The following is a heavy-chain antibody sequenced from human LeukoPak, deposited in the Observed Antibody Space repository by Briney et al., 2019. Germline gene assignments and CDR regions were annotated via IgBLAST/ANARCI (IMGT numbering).Heavy chain of an antibody. CDR3: ARGMTTNNY. V-gene: IGHV4-59*01. CDR1: GGSISSYY. Sequence: SETPSLTCTVSGGSISSYYWSWIRQPPGKGLEWIGYIYYSGSTNYNPSLKSRVTISVDTSKNQFSLKLSSVTAADTAVYYCARGMTTNNYWGQGTLVTVSS. J-gene: IGHJ4*02. CDR2: IYYSGST. D-gene: IGHD4-17*01.